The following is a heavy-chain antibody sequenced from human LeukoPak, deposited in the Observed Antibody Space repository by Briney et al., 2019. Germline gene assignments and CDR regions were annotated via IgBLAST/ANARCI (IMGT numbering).Heavy chain of an antibody. CDR2: IYYSGST. CDR3: ARGSSLRSSSWYSAGNWFDP. Sequence: PSETLSLTCTVSGGSLSSYYWSWIRQPPGKGLEWIGYIYYSGSTNYNPSLKSRVTISVDTSKNQFSLKLSSVTAADTAVYYCARGSSLRSSSWYSAGNWFDPWGQGTLVTVSS. CDR1: GGSLSSYY. J-gene: IGHJ5*02. V-gene: IGHV4-59*01. D-gene: IGHD6-13*01.